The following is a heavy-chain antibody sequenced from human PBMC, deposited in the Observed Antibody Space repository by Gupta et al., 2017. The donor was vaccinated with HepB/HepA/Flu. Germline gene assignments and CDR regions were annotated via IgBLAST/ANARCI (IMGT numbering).Heavy chain of an antibody. Sequence: QVQLVESGGGVVQPGRSLRLSCAASGFTFSSYGMHWVRQAPGKGLEWVAVIWYDGSNKDYADSVKGRFTISRDNSKNTLYLQMNSLRAEDTAVYYCAREGAGDLSEWPAVLFDYWGQGTLVTVSS. CDR1: GFTFSSYG. CDR3: AREGAGDLSEWPAVLFDY. J-gene: IGHJ4*02. CDR2: IWYDGSNK. V-gene: IGHV3-33*01. D-gene: IGHD7-27*01.